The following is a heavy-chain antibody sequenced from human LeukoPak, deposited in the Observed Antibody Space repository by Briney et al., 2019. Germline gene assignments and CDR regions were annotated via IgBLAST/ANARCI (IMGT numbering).Heavy chain of an antibody. D-gene: IGHD2-8*01. Sequence: SETLSLTCTVSGGSINSYYWSWIRQPPGKGLEWIGYIYYSGSTNYNPSLKSRVTISRDTSKNQFYLKLRSVTAADTAVYYCTSGGMVSGDYWGHGTLVTVSS. CDR3: TSGGMVSGDY. V-gene: IGHV4-59*01. CDR2: IYYSGST. J-gene: IGHJ4*01. CDR1: GGSINSYY.